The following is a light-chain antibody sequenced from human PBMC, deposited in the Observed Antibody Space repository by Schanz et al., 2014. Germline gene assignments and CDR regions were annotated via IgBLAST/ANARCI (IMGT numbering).Light chain of an antibody. Sequence: QSVLTQPPSVSGAPGQRVTISCTGSTSNIGAGYDVHWYQHFPGAAPKLLIFGDSNRPSGGPARFFGFKSGTSASLAITGLQAEDEADYYCQSYDSSLSEVFGGGTKLTVL. V-gene: IGLV1-40*01. CDR2: GDS. CDR1: TSNIGAGYD. CDR3: QSYDSSLSEV. J-gene: IGLJ3*02.